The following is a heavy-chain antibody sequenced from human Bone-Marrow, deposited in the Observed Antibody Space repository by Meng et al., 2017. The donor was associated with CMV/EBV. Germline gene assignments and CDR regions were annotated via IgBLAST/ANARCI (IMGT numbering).Heavy chain of an antibody. CDR3: ASDYGDYPNWYFDL. CDR2: IYSGGST. Sequence: AASGFTVSSNYMSWVRQAPGKGLEWVSVIYSGGSTYYADSVKGRFTISRDNSKNTLYLQMNSLRAEDTAVYYCASDYGDYPNWYFDLWGRGTLVTVSS. CDR1: GFTVSSNY. J-gene: IGHJ2*01. D-gene: IGHD4-17*01. V-gene: IGHV3-66*01.